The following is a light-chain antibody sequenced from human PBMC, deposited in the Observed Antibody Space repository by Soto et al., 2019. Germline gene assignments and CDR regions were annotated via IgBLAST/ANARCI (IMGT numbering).Light chain of an antibody. Sequence: DIQMTQSPSSLSAYVGDRVTITCRASQSISTYLNWYQQKVGKAPKLLIYAASSLQRGVPSRFSYSGSGTDFTRTISSLQPEDFATYYCQQSYSTPRTFGQGAKLDIK. J-gene: IGKJ2*02. CDR1: QSISTY. CDR3: QQSYSTPRT. V-gene: IGKV1-39*01. CDR2: AAS.